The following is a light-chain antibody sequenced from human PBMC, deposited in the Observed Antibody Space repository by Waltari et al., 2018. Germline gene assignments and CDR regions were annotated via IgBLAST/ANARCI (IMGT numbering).Light chain of an antibody. CDR1: QSVGRS. CDR2: DAS. J-gene: IGKJ1*01. Sequence: EIVLTQSPGTLSLSPGERATLSGGASQSVGRSLAWYQQKPGRAPRLLLYDASSMATGIPDRFSGSGFWTDFSLTFSSLEPEDFAVYYCQHYVRLPVTFGQGTKVESK. CDR3: QHYVRLPVT. V-gene: IGKV3-20*01.